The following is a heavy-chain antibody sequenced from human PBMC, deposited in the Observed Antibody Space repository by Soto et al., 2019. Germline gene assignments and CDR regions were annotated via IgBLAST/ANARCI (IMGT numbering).Heavy chain of an antibody. CDR3: ARGKLRYSYGYVNAFDI. CDR2: INPISGTT. CDR1: GGTFSSYA. Sequence: GASVKVSCKASGGTFSSYALSWVRQATGQGLEWMGWINPISGTTSYAQKFQGRVTMTRNTSISTAYMELSSLRSEDTAVYYCARGKLRYSYGYVNAFDIWGQGTMVTVSS. J-gene: IGHJ3*02. D-gene: IGHD5-18*01. V-gene: IGHV1-8*02.